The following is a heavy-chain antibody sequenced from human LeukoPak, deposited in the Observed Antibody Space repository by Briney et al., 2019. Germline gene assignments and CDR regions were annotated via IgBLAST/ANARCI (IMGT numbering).Heavy chain of an antibody. Sequence: PSQTLSLTCTVSGDSISSGGYYWSWIRQHPGKGLEWIGYIYYSGSTYYNPSLKSRVTMSVDTSKNQFSLKLSSVTAADTAVYYCARVDQNVGSADYYYYGMDVWGQGTTVTVSS. CDR1: GDSISSGGYY. V-gene: IGHV4-31*03. J-gene: IGHJ6*02. CDR2: IYYSGST. D-gene: IGHD2-15*01. CDR3: ARVDQNVGSADYYYYGMDV.